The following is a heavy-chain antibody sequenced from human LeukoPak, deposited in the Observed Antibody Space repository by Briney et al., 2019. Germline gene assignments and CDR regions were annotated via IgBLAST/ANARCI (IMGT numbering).Heavy chain of an antibody. CDR2: IYPGDSDT. J-gene: IGHJ4*02. Sequence: GESLMISCKGSGYSFTSYWIGWVRQLPGKGLEWMGIIYPGDSDTRYSPSFQGQVTISADKSISTAYLQWSSLKTSDTAMYYCARGWRMVRGVIMALHYWGQGTLVTVSS. D-gene: IGHD3-10*01. V-gene: IGHV5-51*01. CDR3: ARGWRMVRGVIMALHY. CDR1: GYSFTSYW.